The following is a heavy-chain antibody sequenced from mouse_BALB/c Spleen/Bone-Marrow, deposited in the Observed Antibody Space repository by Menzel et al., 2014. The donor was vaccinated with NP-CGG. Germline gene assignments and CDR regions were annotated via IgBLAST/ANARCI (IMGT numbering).Heavy chain of an antibody. J-gene: IGHJ3*01. V-gene: IGHV1-4*01. CDR3: ARAAYYRYDEGAWFAY. CDR1: GYTFTSYT. D-gene: IGHD2-14*01. Sequence: LVESGAELARPGASVKMSCKASGYTFTSYTMHWVKQRPGQGLGWIGYINPSSGYTNYNQKFKDKATLTADKSSSTAYMQLSSLTSEDSAVYYCARAAYYRYDEGAWFAYWGQGTLVTVSA. CDR2: INPSSGYT.